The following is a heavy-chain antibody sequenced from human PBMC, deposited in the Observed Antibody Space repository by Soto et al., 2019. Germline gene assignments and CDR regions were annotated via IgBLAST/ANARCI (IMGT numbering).Heavy chain of an antibody. J-gene: IGHJ4*02. Sequence: QVQLVESGGGVVQPGRSLRLSCAASGFTFSSYGMYWVRQAPGKGLEWVARISYDGSDQFYGDSVKGRFTISRDNSKNILYVQMNSLRSEDTAVYYCAKYTGADYWGQGIVVTVSA. V-gene: IGHV3-30*18. D-gene: IGHD2-2*02. CDR3: AKYTGADY. CDR1: GFTFSSYG. CDR2: ISYDGSDQ.